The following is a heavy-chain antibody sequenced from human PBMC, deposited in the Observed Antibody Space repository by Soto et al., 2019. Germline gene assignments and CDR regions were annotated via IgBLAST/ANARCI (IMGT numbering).Heavy chain of an antibody. J-gene: IGHJ6*02. V-gene: IGHV1-8*01. D-gene: IGHD7-27*01. Sequence: ASVKVSCKASGYPFTSHDINWVRQAPGQGLEWMGWMSPNTGNTGYAQKFQGRVTMTRNTSMSTVYMELSSLRSDDTAVYFCARDWGVVSYYYGMDFWGQGTTVTVSS. CDR3: ARDWGVVSYYYGMDF. CDR2: MSPNTGNT. CDR1: GYPFTSHD.